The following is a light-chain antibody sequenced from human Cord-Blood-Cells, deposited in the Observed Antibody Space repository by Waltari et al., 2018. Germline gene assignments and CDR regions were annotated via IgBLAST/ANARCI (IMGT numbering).Light chain of an antibody. Sequence: QSALTQPASVSGSPGQSITISCPGTSSDVGGYNYVSWYQQHPGKAPKPMIYEVSNRPSGVSNRFTGSKYGNPAALTISGLQAEDEADYYGSSYTSSSTVVFGGGNKLTVL. CDR3: SSYTSSSTVV. CDR1: SSDVGGYNY. V-gene: IGLV2-14*01. J-gene: IGLJ2*01. CDR2: EVS.